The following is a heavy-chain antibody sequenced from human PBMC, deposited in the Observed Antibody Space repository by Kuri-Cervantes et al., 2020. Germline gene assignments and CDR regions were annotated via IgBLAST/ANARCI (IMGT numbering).Heavy chain of an antibody. J-gene: IGHJ6*03. Sequence: SEILSLTCTVSGGSISSSSYYWGWIRQPPGKGLEWIGYIYYSGSTNYNPSLKSRVTISVDTSKNQFSLKLSSVTAADTAVCYCAREGRDYYYYYYMDVWGKGTTVTVSS. V-gene: IGHV4-61*01. CDR3: AREGRDYYYYYYMDV. D-gene: IGHD2-15*01. CDR1: GGSISSSSYY. CDR2: IYYSGST.